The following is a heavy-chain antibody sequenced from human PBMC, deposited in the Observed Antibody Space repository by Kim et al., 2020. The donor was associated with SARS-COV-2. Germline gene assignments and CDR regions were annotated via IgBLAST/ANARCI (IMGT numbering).Heavy chain of an antibody. V-gene: IGHV1-3*01. Sequence: SVKVSCKASGYTFTSYAMHWVRQAPGQRLEWMGWINAGNGNTKYSQKFQGRVTITRDTSASTAYMELSSLRSEDTAVYYCARIYSSGSPFDYWGQGTLVTVSS. CDR1: GYTFTSYA. D-gene: IGHD6-19*01. CDR2: INAGNGNT. CDR3: ARIYSSGSPFDY. J-gene: IGHJ4*02.